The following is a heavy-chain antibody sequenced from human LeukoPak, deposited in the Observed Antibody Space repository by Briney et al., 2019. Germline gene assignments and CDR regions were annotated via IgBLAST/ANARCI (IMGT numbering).Heavy chain of an antibody. CDR2: ISAYNGNT. CDR1: GYTFTSYG. Sequence: ASVKVSCKASGYTFTSYGISWVRQAPGQGLEWMGCISAYNGNTNYAQKLQGRVTMTTDTSTSTAYMELRSLRSDDTAVYYCARGTVTTRQYYYYYGMDVWGQGTTVTVSS. V-gene: IGHV1-18*01. J-gene: IGHJ6*02. CDR3: ARGTVTTRQYYYYYGMDV. D-gene: IGHD4-17*01.